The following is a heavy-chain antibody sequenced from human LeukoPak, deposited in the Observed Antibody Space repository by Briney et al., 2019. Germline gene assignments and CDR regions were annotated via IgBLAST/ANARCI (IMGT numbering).Heavy chain of an antibody. CDR3: ARAYCGGDCYRDYYYYGMDV. D-gene: IGHD2-21*02. CDR2: IYYSGST. CDR1: GGSISSYY. V-gene: IGHV4-59*01. Sequence: PPETLSLTCTVSGGSISSYYWSWIRQPPGKGLEWIGYIYYSGSTNYNPSLKSRVTISVDTSKNLFSLKLSSVTAADTAVYYCARAYCGGDCYRDYYYYGMDVWGQGTTVTVSS. J-gene: IGHJ6*02.